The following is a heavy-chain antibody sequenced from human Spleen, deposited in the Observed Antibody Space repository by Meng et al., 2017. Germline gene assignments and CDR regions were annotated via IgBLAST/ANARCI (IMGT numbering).Heavy chain of an antibody. CDR1: GGPVQVYY. D-gene: IGHD3-10*01. CDR2: INHTGRT. V-gene: IGHV4-34*01. J-gene: IGHJ5*02. Sequence: VQRNRWGARLLTASGSPSLPCACLGGPVQVYYRDWIRQPPGKGVEWIGEINHTGRTYYNPSLKSRVTIAVDTSKNQFSLKLSSVTAADTAVYYCAGFTLIRGIMPWFDPWGQGTLVTVSS. CDR3: AGFTLIRGIMPWFDP.